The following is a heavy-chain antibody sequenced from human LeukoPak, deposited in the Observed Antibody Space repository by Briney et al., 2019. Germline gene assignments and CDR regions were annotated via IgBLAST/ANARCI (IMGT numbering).Heavy chain of an antibody. D-gene: IGHD1-26*01. CDR3: AIRGLVGVTDAFDI. CDR2: FSGSSSKT. J-gene: IGHJ3*02. V-gene: IGHV3-23*01. Sequence: GGSLRLSCAASGFTFSSYAMSWVRQAPGKGLQWVSTFSGSSSKTYYADSVKGRFTISRDNSKNTLYLQMNSLRVEDTAIYYCAIRGLVGVTDAFDIWGQGTMVTVSS. CDR1: GFTFSSYA.